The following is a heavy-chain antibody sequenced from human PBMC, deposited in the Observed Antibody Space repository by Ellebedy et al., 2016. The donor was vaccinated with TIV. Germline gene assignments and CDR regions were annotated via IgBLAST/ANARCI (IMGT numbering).Heavy chain of an antibody. Sequence: MPSETLSLTCTVSGGSISSGDYYWSWIRQPPGKGLEWIGYIYYSGSTYYNPSLKSRVSFSEDASKNQFSLKLSSVTAADTAVYFCARGWGDLPYFDRWGQGTLVAVS. D-gene: IGHD2-21*01. CDR2: IYYSGST. V-gene: IGHV4-30-4*01. J-gene: IGHJ4*02. CDR1: GGSISSGDYY. CDR3: ARGWGDLPYFDR.